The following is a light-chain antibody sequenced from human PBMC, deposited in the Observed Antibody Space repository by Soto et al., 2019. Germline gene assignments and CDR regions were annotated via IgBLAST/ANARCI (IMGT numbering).Light chain of an antibody. CDR3: QQRSNWIT. CDR1: QSISGTY. J-gene: IGKJ5*01. CDR2: SAS. V-gene: IGKV3-11*01. Sequence: DTVLTQSPGTLSLTSGERATLSCRASQSISGTYVAWYQQKPGQAPRLLIYSASNRATGIPARFSGSGSGTDFTLTISSLEPEDFAVYHCQQRSNWITFGQGTRLEIK.